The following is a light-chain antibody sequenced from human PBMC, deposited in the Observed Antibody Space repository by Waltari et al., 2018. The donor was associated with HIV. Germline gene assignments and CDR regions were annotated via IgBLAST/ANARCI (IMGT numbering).Light chain of an antibody. V-gene: IGKV1-5*03. J-gene: IGKJ1*01. CDR3: QQYSSYWT. Sequence: DIQMAQSPSNLSASVGDRVTITCRASQTINTWLAWYHQKPGGAPQLLVYKASTLENGVPSRFSGSGSGTEFTLTISRLQPDDAGFYYCQQYSSYWTFGQGTKVQVK. CDR1: QTINTW. CDR2: KAS.